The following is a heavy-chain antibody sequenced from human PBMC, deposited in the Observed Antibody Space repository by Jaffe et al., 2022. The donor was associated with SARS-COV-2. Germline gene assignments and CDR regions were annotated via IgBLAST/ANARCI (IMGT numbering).Heavy chain of an antibody. CDR3: ARTHCPSFTCPNPDAFDI. CDR1: GFTFKSYA. D-gene: IGHD2-8*01. CDR2: ISYDGNNE. V-gene: IGHV3-30*04. Sequence: QVQLVESGGDVVQPGRSLRLSCAASGFTFKSYAMYWVRQAPGKGLEWVALISYDGNNEYYADSVKGRFTISRDNFKSTLYLQMNSLRAEDTAVYYCARTHCPSFTCPNPDAFDIWGQGTTVTVSS. J-gene: IGHJ3*02.